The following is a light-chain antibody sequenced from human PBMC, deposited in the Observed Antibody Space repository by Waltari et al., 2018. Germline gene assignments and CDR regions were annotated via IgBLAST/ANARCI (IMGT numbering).Light chain of an antibody. CDR3: SSWDDSLNGPL. CDR2: NNV. Sequence: QSVLTQPPSESGAPGQTVTISCSGGKTNIGSNTVNWYHQVPGTAPRLIMYNNVHRPPGVPDRVPAPKSGTAASLAISGRQPDDEATYYCSSWDDSLNGPLFGGGTKVTVL. J-gene: IGLJ2*01. V-gene: IGLV1-44*01. CDR1: KTNIGSNT.